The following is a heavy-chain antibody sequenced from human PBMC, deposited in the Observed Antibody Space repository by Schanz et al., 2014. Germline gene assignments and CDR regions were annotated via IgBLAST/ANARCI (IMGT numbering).Heavy chain of an antibody. V-gene: IGHV3-21*01. CDR2: ISSSSSYI. Sequence: EVYLVESGGGLIQPGGSLRLSCAASGFTFSSYGMNWVRQAPGKGLEWVSYISSSSSYIYYADSMKGRFTISRDNAKNSLYLQMNSLRAEDTALYYCAKDPHKDYGGKPQALDIWGQGTMVTVSS. D-gene: IGHD4-17*01. CDR1: GFTFSSYG. J-gene: IGHJ3*02. CDR3: AKDPHKDYGGKPQALDI.